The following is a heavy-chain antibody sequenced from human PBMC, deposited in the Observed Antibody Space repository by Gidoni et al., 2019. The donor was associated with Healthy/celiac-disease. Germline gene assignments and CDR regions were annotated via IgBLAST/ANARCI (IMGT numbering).Heavy chain of an antibody. CDR1: GFTFSSYP. Sequence: EVQLVESGGGMVQPGGSLRLSCAASGFTFSSYPMSWVRQAPGKGLEWVSAISGSGGSTYYADYVTGRFTISRDNSKNTLYLQINSLRAEDTALYYCAKGRTTPYYYGMDVWGQGTTVTVSS. D-gene: IGHD2-15*01. J-gene: IGHJ6*02. V-gene: IGHV3-23*04. CDR3: AKGRTTPYYYGMDV. CDR2: ISGSGGST.